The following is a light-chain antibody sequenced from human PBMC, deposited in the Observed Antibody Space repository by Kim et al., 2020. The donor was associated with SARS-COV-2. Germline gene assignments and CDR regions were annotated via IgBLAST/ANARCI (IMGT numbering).Light chain of an antibody. CDR3: HSFDSSLSGCV. CDR1: SSNIGAGYD. Sequence: QRVTISCTGGSSNIGAGYDVHWYQQLPGTAPKLLIYTNNNRPSGVPDRFSGSKSGTSASLAITGLQAEDEAGYFCHSFDSSLSGCVFGGGTQLTVL. J-gene: IGLJ3*02. V-gene: IGLV1-40*01. CDR2: TNN.